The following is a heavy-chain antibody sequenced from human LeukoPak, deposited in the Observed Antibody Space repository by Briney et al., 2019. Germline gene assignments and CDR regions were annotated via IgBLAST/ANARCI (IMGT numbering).Heavy chain of an antibody. J-gene: IGHJ6*02. CDR3: ARHSPGYYYYDMDV. V-gene: IGHV4-39*01. CDR2: IYYSGYA. CDR1: GGSISNSTYY. Sequence: SETLSLTCIVSGGSISNSTYYWGWIRQPPGKGLEWIGSIYYSGYAYYNPSLKSRVTISVDTSKNQFSLKLSSVTAADTAVYYCARHSPGYYYYDMDVWGQGTTVTVSS.